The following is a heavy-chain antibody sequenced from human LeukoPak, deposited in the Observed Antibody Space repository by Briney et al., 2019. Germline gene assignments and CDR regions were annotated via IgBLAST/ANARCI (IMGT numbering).Heavy chain of an antibody. CDR2: IQYDESNK. Sequence: GGSLRLSCAASGFTFSSYGMHWVRQAPGKGLEWVAFIQYDESNKYYADSVKGRFTISRDNSKNTLYLQMNSLRAEDTAVYYCAKDPAITILGLFITHFDYWGQGTLVTVSS. CDR1: GFTFSSYG. V-gene: IGHV3-30*02. J-gene: IGHJ4*02. D-gene: IGHD3-3*01. CDR3: AKDPAITILGLFITHFDY.